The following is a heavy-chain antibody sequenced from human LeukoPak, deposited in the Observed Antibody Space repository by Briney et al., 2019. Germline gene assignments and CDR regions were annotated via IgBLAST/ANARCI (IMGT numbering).Heavy chain of an antibody. D-gene: IGHD1-26*01. J-gene: IGHJ3*02. Sequence: SETLSLTCTVSGGSISSGGYYWSWIRQPPGKGLEWIGYIYHSGSTYYNPSLKSRVTISVDRSKNQFSLKLSSVTAADTAVYYCAREIIVGATGDAFDIWGQRTMVTVSS. CDR3: AREIIVGATGDAFDI. V-gene: IGHV4-30-2*01. CDR2: IYHSGST. CDR1: GGSISSGGYY.